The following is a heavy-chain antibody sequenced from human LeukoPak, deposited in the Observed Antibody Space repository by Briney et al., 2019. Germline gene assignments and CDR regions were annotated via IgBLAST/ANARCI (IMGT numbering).Heavy chain of an antibody. CDR3: ASDLNHDSGG. Sequence: PVRSLRLSRAPSGFSLSATWMTWVCQAPGKGLECVANIKRHGTERYYLDSVKGRFTVSTDNAKTSLHLQMNSLRVEDTATYYCASDLNHDSGGWGQGTLV. D-gene: IGHD3-22*01. CDR1: GFSLSATW. J-gene: IGHJ4*02. CDR2: IKRHGTER. V-gene: IGHV3-7*01.